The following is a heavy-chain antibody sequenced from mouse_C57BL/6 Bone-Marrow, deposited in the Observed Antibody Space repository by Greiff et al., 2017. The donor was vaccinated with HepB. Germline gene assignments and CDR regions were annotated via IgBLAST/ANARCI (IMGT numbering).Heavy chain of an antibody. V-gene: IGHV10-3*01. D-gene: IGHD1-1*01. J-gene: IGHJ3*01. Sequence: EVQWVESGGGLVQPKGSLKLSCAASGFTFNTYAMHWVRQAPGKGLEWVARIRSKSSNYATYYADSVKDRFTISRDDSQSMLYLQMNNLKTEDTAMYYCVRGPALYGSSPWFAYWGQGTLVTVSA. CDR3: VRGPALYGSSPWFAY. CDR1: GFTFNTYA. CDR2: IRSKSSNYAT.